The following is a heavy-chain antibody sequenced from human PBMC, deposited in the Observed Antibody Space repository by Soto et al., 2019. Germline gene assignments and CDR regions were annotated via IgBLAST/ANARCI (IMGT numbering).Heavy chain of an antibody. CDR3: AKDADDYGVY. V-gene: IGHV3-23*01. J-gene: IGHJ4*02. D-gene: IGHD4-17*01. CDR2: LSGSGTST. CDR1: GFTFSSYA. Sequence: EVHLLESGGGLVQPGGSLRLSCAASGFTFSSYAMSWVRQAPGKGLEWVSGLSGSGTSTYYADSVKGRFTISRDNSKNTLSLQMHSLRAEDTAAYYCAKDADDYGVYWGQGTLVTVSS.